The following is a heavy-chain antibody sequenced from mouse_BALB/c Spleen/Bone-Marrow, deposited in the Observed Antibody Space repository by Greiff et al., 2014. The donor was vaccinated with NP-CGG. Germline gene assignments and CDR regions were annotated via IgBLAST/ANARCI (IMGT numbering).Heavy chain of an antibody. D-gene: IGHD2-4*01. CDR1: EFTFSSYG. CDR3: GRDNYYDYDGFAY. V-gene: IGHV5-6-3*01. CDR2: INSNGGST. Sequence: EVQRVESGGGLVQPGGSLKISCAASEFTFSSYGMSWVRQTPDKRLDFVATINSNGGSTYYPDSVKGRFTISRDNAKNTLYLQMSSLKSEDTAMYYCGRDNYYDYDGFAYWGQGTLVTVSA. J-gene: IGHJ3*01.